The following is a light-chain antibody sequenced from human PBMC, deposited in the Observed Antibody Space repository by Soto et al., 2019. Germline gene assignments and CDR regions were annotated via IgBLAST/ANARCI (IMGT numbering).Light chain of an antibody. J-gene: IGLJ1*01. CDR3: SSYTSSSTL. CDR2: DVS. CDR1: SSDVDGYNS. Sequence: QSALTQPASVSGSPGQSITISCTGTSSDVDGYNSVSWYQQRPGKAPKLMIYDVSNRPSGVSNRFSGSKSGNTASLTISGLQAEDEADYYCSSYTSSSTLFGTGNKVTVL. V-gene: IGLV2-14*01.